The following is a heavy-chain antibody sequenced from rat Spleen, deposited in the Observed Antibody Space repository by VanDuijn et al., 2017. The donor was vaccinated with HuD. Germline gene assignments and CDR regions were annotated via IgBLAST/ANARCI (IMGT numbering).Heavy chain of an antibody. V-gene: IGHV5-29*01. CDR1: GLTFSHYG. CDR3: TRDSTYASLDY. D-gene: IGHD1-2*01. J-gene: IGHJ2*01. Sequence: EVKLVESGGGLVQPGRSLKLSCAASGLTFSHYGMAWVRPAPTKVLEWVATISYDGSSTYYRDSVKGRFTISRDNAKSTLYLQMNSLRSEGTAAYYCTRDSTYASLDYWGQGVTVTVSS. CDR2: ISYDGSST.